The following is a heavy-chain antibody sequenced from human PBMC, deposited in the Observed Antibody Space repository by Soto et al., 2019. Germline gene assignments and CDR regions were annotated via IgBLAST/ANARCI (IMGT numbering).Heavy chain of an antibody. CDR1: GGSITNSNYY. CDR3: VKLIRGASVY. Sequence: SETLSLTCTVSGGSITNSNYYWGWIRQSPGKGLEWIGSIYYSGSTYYNPSLKSRVTISADTSKNQLSLKLNSATAADTAVYYCVKLIRGASVYWGQGTLVTVS. D-gene: IGHD3-10*01. CDR2: IYYSGST. J-gene: IGHJ4*02. V-gene: IGHV4-39*01.